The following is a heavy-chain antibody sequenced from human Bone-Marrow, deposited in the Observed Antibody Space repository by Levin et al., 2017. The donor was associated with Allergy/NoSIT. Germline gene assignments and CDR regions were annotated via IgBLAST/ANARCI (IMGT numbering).Heavy chain of an antibody. CDR2: ISSTGTTI. Sequence: LSLTCAASGFTFSDSYMGWIRQSPGRGLEWVSYISSTGTTILYADSVKGRFTISRDNAANSLFLQISSLRAEDTAVYYCATYFGDYYYFDSWGQGTLVTVSS. V-gene: IGHV3-11*01. CDR3: ATYFGDYYYFDS. D-gene: IGHD4-17*01. J-gene: IGHJ4*02. CDR1: GFTFSDSY.